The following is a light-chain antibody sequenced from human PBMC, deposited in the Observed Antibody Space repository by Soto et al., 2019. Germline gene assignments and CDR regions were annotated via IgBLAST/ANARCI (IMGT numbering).Light chain of an antibody. V-gene: IGLV2-14*03. CDR1: SSDIGGYNF. J-gene: IGLJ2*01. Sequence: QSALTRPASMSGSPGQSITISCTGASSDIGGYNFVSWYQRHPGKGPKLLIFDVNFRPSGVSNRFSGSKSENTASLTISGLQPEDEADYYCSSYTTADTVIFGGGTKLTVL. CDR2: DVN. CDR3: SSYTTADTVI.